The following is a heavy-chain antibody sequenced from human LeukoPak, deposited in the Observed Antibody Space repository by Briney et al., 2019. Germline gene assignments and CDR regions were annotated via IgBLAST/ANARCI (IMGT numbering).Heavy chain of an antibody. D-gene: IGHD5-24*01. Sequence: SETLSLTCTVSGYSISSGYYWGWIRQPPGKGLEWIGSIYYSGSSFDNPALKSRVTISVDTSKNQFSLKLSSVTAADTAVYYCARHRSGWLQSSFDYWGQGTLVTVSS. CDR2: IYYSGSS. J-gene: IGHJ4*02. V-gene: IGHV4-38-2*02. CDR1: GYSISSGYY. CDR3: ARHRSGWLQSSFDY.